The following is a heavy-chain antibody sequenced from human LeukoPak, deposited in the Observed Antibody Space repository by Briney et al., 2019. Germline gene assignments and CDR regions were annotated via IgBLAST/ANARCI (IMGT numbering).Heavy chain of an antibody. V-gene: IGHV3-30*18. CDR2: ISYDGSNK. CDR3: AKDSRGSGWALSYYFDY. CDR1: GFTFSSYG. D-gene: IGHD6-19*01. Sequence: PGGSLRLSCAASGFTFSSYGMHWVRQAPGKGLEWVAVISYDGSNKYYADSVKGRFTISRDNSKNTLYLQMNSLRAEDTAVYYCAKDSRGSGWALSYYFDYWGQGTLVTVSS. J-gene: IGHJ4*02.